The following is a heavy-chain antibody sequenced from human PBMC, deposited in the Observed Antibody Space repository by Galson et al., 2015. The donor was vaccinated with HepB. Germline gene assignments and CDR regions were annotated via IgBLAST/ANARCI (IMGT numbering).Heavy chain of an antibody. CDR3: ARDASPEYSYGSGWYFDL. V-gene: IGHV3-48*02. Sequence: SLRLSCAASGFTFSSYSMNWVRQAPGKGLEWVSYISSSSSTIYYADSVKGRFTISRDNAKNSLYLQMNSLRDEDTAVYYCARDASPEYSYGSGWYFDLWGRGTLVTVSS. CDR2: ISSSSSTI. J-gene: IGHJ2*01. D-gene: IGHD5-18*01. CDR1: GFTFSSYS.